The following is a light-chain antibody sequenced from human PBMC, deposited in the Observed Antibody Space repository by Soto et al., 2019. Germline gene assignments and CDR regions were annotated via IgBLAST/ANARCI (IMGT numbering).Light chain of an antibody. V-gene: IGKV1-17*01. CDR3: QQYQNYST. CDR2: AAS. J-gene: IGKJ5*01. CDR1: QGIRND. Sequence: DIHMTQSPSSLSASVGDRVTITCRASQGIRNDLGWYQQKPGKAPKRLIYAASSLQSGVPSRLSGSGSGTEFTLTIRSLQPDDFATYFCQQYQNYSTFGQGTRLEIK.